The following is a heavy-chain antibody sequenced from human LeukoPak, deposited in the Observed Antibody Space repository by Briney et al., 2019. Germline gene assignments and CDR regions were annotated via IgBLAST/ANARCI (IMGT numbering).Heavy chain of an antibody. D-gene: IGHD1-26*01. CDR1: GFTFSDYY. J-gene: IGHJ4*02. Sequence: PGGSLRLSCAASGFTFSDYYMSWIRQAPGKGLEWVSYISSSGDTMYYADSVKGRFTISRDNVKNSLYLQMNSLRAEDTAVYYCAAYRGAHHKTFDYWGQGTLVTVSS. CDR2: ISSSGDTM. V-gene: IGHV3-11*01. CDR3: AAYRGAHHKTFDY.